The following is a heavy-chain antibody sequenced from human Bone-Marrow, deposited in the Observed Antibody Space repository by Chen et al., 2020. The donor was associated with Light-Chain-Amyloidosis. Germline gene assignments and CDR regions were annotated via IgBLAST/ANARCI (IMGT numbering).Heavy chain of an antibody. V-gene: IGHV4-39*07. J-gene: IGHJ3*01. CDR1: GASIISSEYY. Sequence: QLQLQESGPGLVEPSQTLSLTCTVSGASIISSEYYWGWMRQAPGKGLEWIGSIFRGDITYYTSSLKSCVTLSVDTSNNHISLRLRSVTAGDTAIYYCARGPSEVEWGVVKSAFAFDFWGQGTMVTVSS. D-gene: IGHD2-21*01. CDR2: IFRGDIT. CDR3: ARGPSEVEWGVVKSAFAFDF.